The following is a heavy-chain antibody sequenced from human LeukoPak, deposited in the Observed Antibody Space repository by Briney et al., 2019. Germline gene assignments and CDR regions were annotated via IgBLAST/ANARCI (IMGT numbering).Heavy chain of an antibody. Sequence: GGSLRLSCAASGFTFSNYWMSWVRQAPGKGLEWVANIKQDGSEKYYVDSVEGRFTISRDNAKNSVFLQMSSLSGGDTAIYYCARDQGFRYFDPWGQGTLVTVSS. CDR2: IKQDGSEK. J-gene: IGHJ5*02. V-gene: IGHV3-7*01. D-gene: IGHD3-16*02. CDR3: ARDQGFRYFDP. CDR1: GFTFSNYW.